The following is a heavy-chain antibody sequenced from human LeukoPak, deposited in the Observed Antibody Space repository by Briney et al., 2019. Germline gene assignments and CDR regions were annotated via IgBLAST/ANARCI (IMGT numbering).Heavy chain of an antibody. D-gene: IGHD3-9*01. CDR1: GGTFNSYA. J-gene: IGHJ3*02. Sequence: GASVKVSCKASGGTFNSYAISWVRQAPGQGLEWMGGIIPIFGTANYAQKFQGRVTITADESTSTAYMELSSLRSEDTAVYYCARVPLGPYYDILTGYYNGAFDIWGQGTMITVSS. CDR2: IIPIFGTA. V-gene: IGHV1-69*01. CDR3: ARVPLGPYYDILTGYYNGAFDI.